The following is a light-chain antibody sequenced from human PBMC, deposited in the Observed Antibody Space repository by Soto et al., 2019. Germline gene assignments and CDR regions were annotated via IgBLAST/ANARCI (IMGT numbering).Light chain of an antibody. CDR2: EIT. CDR1: TSDIGGYNY. CDR3: SSKTSSSTLV. Sequence: QSVLTQPASVSGSPGQSITISCTGTTSDIGGYNYVSWNQQHPGKAPKLMIYEITNRPSGVSNRFSGSKSDNTASLTISGLQPEDEADYYCSSKTSSSTLVFVGGTKLTVL. J-gene: IGLJ3*02. V-gene: IGLV2-14*01.